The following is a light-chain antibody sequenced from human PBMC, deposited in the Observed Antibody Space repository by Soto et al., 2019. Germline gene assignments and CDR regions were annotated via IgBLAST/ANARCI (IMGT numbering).Light chain of an antibody. CDR2: GAS. V-gene: IGKV3-15*01. CDR1: QSVTNN. CDR3: QQYNNWPPTWT. Sequence: ETVMTQSPATLSVSPGERATLSCRASQSVTNNLAWYQQKPGQAPRLLIYGASTRATCIPARFSGSWSGTEFTLTISSLQSEDFAGYYCQQYNNWPPTWTFGQGTKVDIK. J-gene: IGKJ1*01.